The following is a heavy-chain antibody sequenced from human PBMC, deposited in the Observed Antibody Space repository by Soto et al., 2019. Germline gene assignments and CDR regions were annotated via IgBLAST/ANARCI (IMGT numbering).Heavy chain of an antibody. CDR3: ARDLLRFLEWFHPTYYYGMDV. V-gene: IGHV3-30-3*01. CDR1: GFTFSSYA. CDR2: ISYDGSNK. J-gene: IGHJ6*02. D-gene: IGHD3-3*01. Sequence: PGGSLRLSCAASGFTFSSYAMHWVRQAPGKGLEWVAVISYDGSNKYYADSVKGRFTISRDNSKNTLYLQMNSLRAEDTAVYYCARDLLRFLEWFHPTYYYGMDVWGQGTTVTVSS.